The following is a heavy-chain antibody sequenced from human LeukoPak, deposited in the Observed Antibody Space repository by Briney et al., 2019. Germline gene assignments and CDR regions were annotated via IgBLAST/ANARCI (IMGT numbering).Heavy chain of an antibody. J-gene: IGHJ5*02. CDR3: VKQFVDV. V-gene: IGHV3-23*01. Sequence: GGSQRLSCAASGFTFSNFAMNWVRQAPGKGLEWVSSISESGDDTAYADSVKGRFTIPRDNSRNTLYLQMITLRAEDTAVYFCVKQFVDVWGLGTLVTVSS. CDR2: ISESGDDT. CDR1: GFTFSNFA. D-gene: IGHD5-24*01.